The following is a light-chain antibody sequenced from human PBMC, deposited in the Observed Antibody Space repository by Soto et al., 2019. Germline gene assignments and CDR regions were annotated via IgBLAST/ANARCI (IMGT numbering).Light chain of an antibody. J-gene: IGKJ1*01. CDR3: QQYGSLVT. CDR2: GAS. Sequence: EIVLTQSPGTLSLSPGERATLSCRASQSVSSSYLAWYQHKPGRAPRLLIDGASSRATGMPDRFSGSGSGTDFTLTISRLEPEDLAVYYCQQYGSLVTFGQGTKVEIK. CDR1: QSVSSSY. V-gene: IGKV3-20*01.